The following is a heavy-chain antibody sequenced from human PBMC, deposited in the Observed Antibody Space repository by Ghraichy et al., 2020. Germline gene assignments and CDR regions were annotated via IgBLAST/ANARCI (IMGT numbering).Heavy chain of an antibody. V-gene: IGHV4-34*01. CDR2: INHSGST. J-gene: IGHJ5*02. CDR1: GGSFSGYY. Sequence: SETLSLTCAVYGGSFSGYYWSWIRQPPGKGLEWIGEINHSGSTNYNPSLKSRVTISVDTSKNQFSLKLSSVTAADTAVYYCARDQYYDSSGYLPWGQGTLVTVSS. D-gene: IGHD3-22*01. CDR3: ARDQYYDSSGYLP.